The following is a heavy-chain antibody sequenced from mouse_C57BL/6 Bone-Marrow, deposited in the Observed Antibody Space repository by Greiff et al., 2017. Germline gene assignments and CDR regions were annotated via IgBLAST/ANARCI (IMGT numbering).Heavy chain of an antibody. D-gene: IGHD1-2*01. Sequence: EVKLQESGAELVRPGASVKLSCTASGFNIKDDYMHWVKQRPEQGLEWIGWIDPENGDTEYASKFQGKATITADTSSNTAYLQLSSLTSEDTAVYYCTTDTTALLDYWGQGTTLTVSS. J-gene: IGHJ2*01. CDR1: GFNIKDDY. CDR3: TTDTTALLDY. V-gene: IGHV14-4*01. CDR2: IDPENGDT.